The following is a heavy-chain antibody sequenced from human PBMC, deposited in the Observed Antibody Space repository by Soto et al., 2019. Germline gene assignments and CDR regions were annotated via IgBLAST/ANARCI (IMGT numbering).Heavy chain of an antibody. CDR3: ARDLELGYCSGGSCYDCFDP. Sequence: QVQLVQSGAEVKKPGSSVKVSCKASGGTFSSYTISWVRQAPGQGLEWMGRIIPILGIANYAQKFQGRVTITADKSTSTAYRELSSLRSEDTAVYYCARDLELGYCSGGSCYDCFDPWCQGTLVTVSS. D-gene: IGHD2-15*01. J-gene: IGHJ5*02. V-gene: IGHV1-69*08. CDR1: GGTFSSYT. CDR2: IIPILGIA.